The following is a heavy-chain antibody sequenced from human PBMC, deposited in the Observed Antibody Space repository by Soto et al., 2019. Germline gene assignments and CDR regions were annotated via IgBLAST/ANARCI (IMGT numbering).Heavy chain of an antibody. Sequence: GGSLRLSCAASGFTFSSYGMHWVRQAPGKGLEWVAVIWYDGSNKYYADSVKGRFTISRDNSKNTLYLQMNSLRAEDTAVYYCARDLAVAGPWPWGQGTLVTVSS. CDR1: GFTFSSYG. CDR3: ARDLAVAGPWP. CDR2: IWYDGSNK. V-gene: IGHV3-33*01. J-gene: IGHJ5*02. D-gene: IGHD6-19*01.